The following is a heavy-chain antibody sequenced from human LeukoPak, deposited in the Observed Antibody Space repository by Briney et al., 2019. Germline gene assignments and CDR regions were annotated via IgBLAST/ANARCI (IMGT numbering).Heavy chain of an antibody. J-gene: IGHJ4*02. CDR2: IYYSGST. CDR1: GGSISSSSYY. CDR3: ARGRYSYGGAVGDYFDY. Sequence: ASETLSLTCTVSGGSISSSSYYWGWIRQPPGKGLEWIGSIYYSGSTYYNPSLKSRVTISVDTSKNQFSLKLGSVTAADTAVYYCARGRYSYGGAVGDYFDYWGQGTLVTVSP. D-gene: IGHD5-18*01. V-gene: IGHV4-39*07.